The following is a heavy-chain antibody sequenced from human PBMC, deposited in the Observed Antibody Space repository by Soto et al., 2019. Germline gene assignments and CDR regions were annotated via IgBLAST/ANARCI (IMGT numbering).Heavy chain of an antibody. Sequence: GASVEVSCKTSGGTFSTLGISWVRQAPGQGLEWMGGIIPFFGTAEYSQKFEDRITITADESTNTVYMDLRSLTSEDTAIYYCARTAPMDAGDKYYYDFWGQGALVTVSS. J-gene: IGHJ4*02. V-gene: IGHV1-69*13. CDR2: IIPFFGTA. D-gene: IGHD3-16*01. CDR1: GGTFSTLG. CDR3: ARTAPMDAGDKYYYDF.